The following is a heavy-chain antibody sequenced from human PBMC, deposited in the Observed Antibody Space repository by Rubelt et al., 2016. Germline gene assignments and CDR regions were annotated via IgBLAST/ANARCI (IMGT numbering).Heavy chain of an antibody. CDR2: IRSKANNYAT. CDR3: ARPPTDSSGNIDDY. Sequence: FSDSAMHWVRQASGKGLEWVGYIRSKANNYATVYGASVKGRFTISRDDSKNTAYLQMNSLKTEDTAVYYCARPPTDSSGNIDDYWGQGTLVTVSS. J-gene: IGHJ4*02. CDR1: FSDSA. D-gene: IGHD3-22*01. V-gene: IGHV3-73*01.